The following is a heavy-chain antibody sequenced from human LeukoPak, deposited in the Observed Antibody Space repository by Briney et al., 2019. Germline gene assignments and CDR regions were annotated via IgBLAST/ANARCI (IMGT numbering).Heavy chain of an antibody. CDR1: GFTFDDYT. J-gene: IGHJ4*02. Sequence: SGGSLRLSCAASGFTFDDYTMHWVRQAPGKGLEWVSLISWDGGSTYYADSVKGRFTISRDNSKNSLYLQMNSLRTEDTALYYCAKDPPRSGYDGGLEQGSSWGQGTLVTVSS. CDR2: ISWDGGST. D-gene: IGHD5-12*01. CDR3: AKDPPRSGYDGGLEQGSS. V-gene: IGHV3-43*01.